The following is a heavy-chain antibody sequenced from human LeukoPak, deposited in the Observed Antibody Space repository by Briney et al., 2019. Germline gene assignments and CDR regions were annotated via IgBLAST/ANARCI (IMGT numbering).Heavy chain of an antibody. J-gene: IGHJ6*03. V-gene: IGHV4-34*01. Sequence: ASETLSLTRAVYGGSFSGYYWSWIRQPPGKGLEWIGEINHSGSTNYNPSLKSRVTISVDTSKNQFSLKLSSVTAADTTVYYCARAMKGGGRLGKIQNGPAHKYYYYMDVWGKGTTVTISS. D-gene: IGHD3-16*01. CDR2: INHSGST. CDR1: GGSFSGYY. CDR3: ARAMKGGGRLGKIQNGPAHKYYYYMDV.